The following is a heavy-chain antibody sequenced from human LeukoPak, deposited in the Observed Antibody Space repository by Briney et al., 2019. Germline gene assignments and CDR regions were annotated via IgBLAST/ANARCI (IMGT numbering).Heavy chain of an antibody. CDR2: IYTGGIT. V-gene: IGHV4-4*09. D-gene: IGHD1-14*01. CDR3: ARQAQDGTDNYFDP. J-gene: IGHJ5*02. Sequence: WETLSLTCTVSSGSISGHYWSWIRQPPGRGLQWSCYIYTGGITKYNPSLNSRVTISIDTSKNRFSLKVTSMTAADTAIYYCARQAQDGTDNYFDPWGRGILVTVSS. CDR1: SGSISGHY.